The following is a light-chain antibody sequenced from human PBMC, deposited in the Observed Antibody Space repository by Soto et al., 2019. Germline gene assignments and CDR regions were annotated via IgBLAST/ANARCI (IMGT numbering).Light chain of an antibody. Sequence: EIVLTQSPGTLSLSPXERATLSCTTSQSRGSNFLAWYQHKPGQAPRPLIYASSNRATGIPDRFSGSASGTDFTLTINRLEPEDFAVYYCQLYGISPHFGQGTRLEIK. V-gene: IGKV3-20*01. CDR3: QLYGISPH. CDR1: QSRGSNF. J-gene: IGKJ5*01. CDR2: ASS.